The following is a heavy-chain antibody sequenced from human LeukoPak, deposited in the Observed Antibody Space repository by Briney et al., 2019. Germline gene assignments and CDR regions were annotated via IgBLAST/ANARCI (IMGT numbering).Heavy chain of an antibody. Sequence: PSETLSLTCAVYGGSFSGYYWSWIRQPPXKXLEWIGEINHSGSTNCNPSLKSRVTISVDTSKNQFSLKLSSVTAADTAVYYCARAPGYYDSSGVNWFDPWGQGTLVTVSS. V-gene: IGHV4-34*01. CDR3: ARAPGYYDSSGVNWFDP. CDR2: INHSGST. J-gene: IGHJ5*02. CDR1: GGSFSGYY. D-gene: IGHD3-22*01.